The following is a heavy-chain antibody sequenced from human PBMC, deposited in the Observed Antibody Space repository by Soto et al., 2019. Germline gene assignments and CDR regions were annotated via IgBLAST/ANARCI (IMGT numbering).Heavy chain of an antibody. CDR2: ISPYSGKT. CDR1: GYTFTNND. CDR3: SRAGLLLLPDY. D-gene: IGHD3-22*01. V-gene: IGHV1-18*01. J-gene: IGHJ4*02. Sequence: QIQLVQSGTEVRKPGASAKVSCKTSGYTFTNNDVCWVRQTPGQGLEWMGWISPYSGKTNYARKFKGRVTMTTDTSTSTVYMELTSLTSDDTAVYFCSRAGLLLLPDYWGQGTLVTVSS.